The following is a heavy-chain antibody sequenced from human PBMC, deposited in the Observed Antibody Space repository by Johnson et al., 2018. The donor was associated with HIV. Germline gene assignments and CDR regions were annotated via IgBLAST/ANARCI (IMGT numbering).Heavy chain of an antibody. D-gene: IGHD3-22*01. J-gene: IGHJ3*02. CDR1: GFTFSSYW. CDR2: IKQDGREK. CDR3: ARESDSSGYYSDAFDI. Sequence: VQLVESGGGLVQPGGSLRLSCAASGFTFSSYWMSWVRQAPGKGLEWVANIKQDGREKYYVDSVKGRFTISRDNAKNSLYLQMNSLRAEDTAVYYCARESDSSGYYSDAFDIWGQGTMVTVSS. V-gene: IGHV3-7*05.